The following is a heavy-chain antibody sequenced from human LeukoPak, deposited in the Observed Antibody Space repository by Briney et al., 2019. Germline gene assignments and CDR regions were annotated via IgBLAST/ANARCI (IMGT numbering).Heavy chain of an antibody. D-gene: IGHD4-17*01. V-gene: IGHV3-74*01. Sequence: PGGSLRLSCAASGFTFSSYWMHWVRQAPGKGLVWVSRINSDGSSTSYADSVKGRFTISRDNAKNTLYLQMNSLRAEDTAVYYCAGDCMNADYGDYVVCYWGQGTLVTVSS. CDR2: INSDGSST. CDR3: AGDCMNADYGDYVVCY. J-gene: IGHJ4*02. CDR1: GFTFSSYW.